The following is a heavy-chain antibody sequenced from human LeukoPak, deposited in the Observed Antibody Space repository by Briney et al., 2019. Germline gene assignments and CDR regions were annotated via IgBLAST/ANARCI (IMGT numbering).Heavy chain of an antibody. CDR3: ANLPLYDSSGPEDY. V-gene: IGHV3-30*02. Sequence: GGSLRLSCVASGFTLSSYAMHWVRQAPGKGLGWVAFIRYDGSLKNYADSVKGRFTISRDNSKNTLYLQMNSLRGDDTAVYYCANLPLYDSSGPEDYWGQGTLVTVSS. D-gene: IGHD3-22*01. J-gene: IGHJ4*02. CDR1: GFTLSSYA. CDR2: IRYDGSLK.